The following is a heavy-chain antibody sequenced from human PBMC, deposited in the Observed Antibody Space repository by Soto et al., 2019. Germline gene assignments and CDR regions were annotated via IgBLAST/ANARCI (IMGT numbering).Heavy chain of an antibody. J-gene: IGHJ3*02. CDR2: IVPLFGST. CDR1: GGTFSSYT. D-gene: IGHD3-9*01. CDR3: AGDGDLVTSNRPRGTFDI. Sequence: QVQLVQSGAEVKKPGSSVKVSCKASGGTFSSYTFSWVRQAPGQGLEWMGGIVPLFGSTNNGENFQGRLTITADESTTTVYLELTGLTSDDTAVYFCAGDGDLVTSNRPRGTFDIWGQGTLVTVSS. V-gene: IGHV1-69*01.